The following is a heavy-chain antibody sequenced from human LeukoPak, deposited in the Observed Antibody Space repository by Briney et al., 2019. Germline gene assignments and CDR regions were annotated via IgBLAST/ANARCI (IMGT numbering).Heavy chain of an antibody. CDR1: GYTFTSYG. CDR2: ISADNGNT. CDR3: ARCSGGSCYLPFDY. D-gene: IGHD2-15*01. V-gene: IGHV1-18*01. Sequence: GASVKVSCKASGYTFTSYGIIWVRQAPGQGLEWMGWISADNGNTKYSQQKLQGRVTMTTDTSTSTAYMELRSLRSDDTAVYYCARCSGGSCYLPFDYWGQGTLVTVSS. J-gene: IGHJ4*02.